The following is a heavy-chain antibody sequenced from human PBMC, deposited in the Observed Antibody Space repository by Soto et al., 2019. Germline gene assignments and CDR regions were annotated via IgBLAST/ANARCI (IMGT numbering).Heavy chain of an antibody. D-gene: IGHD3-3*01. J-gene: IGHJ6*02. CDR3: ARYDYDFWSEIPYGMDV. CDR2: ISAYNGNT. CDR1: GYTFTSYG. Sequence: GASVKVSCKASGYTFTSYGISWVRQAPGQGLEWMGWISAYNGNTNYAQKIQGRVTMTTDTSTSTAYMELRSLRSDDTAVYYCARYDYDFWSEIPYGMDVWGQGTTVTVSS. V-gene: IGHV1-18*01.